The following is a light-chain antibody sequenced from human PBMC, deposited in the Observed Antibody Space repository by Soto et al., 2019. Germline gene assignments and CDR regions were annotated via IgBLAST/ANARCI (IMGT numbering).Light chain of an antibody. J-gene: IGLJ1*01. Sequence: QSALTQPASVSGSPGQSITISCTGTSSDIGGYNYVAWYQQHLGKAPKLIIYDVAVRPSGVSNRFSGSKSGNTASPAISGLQAEDAARYYCSSYTGASALYVFGTGTKLTVL. V-gene: IGLV2-14*03. CDR3: SSYTGASALYV. CDR1: SSDIGGYNY. CDR2: DVA.